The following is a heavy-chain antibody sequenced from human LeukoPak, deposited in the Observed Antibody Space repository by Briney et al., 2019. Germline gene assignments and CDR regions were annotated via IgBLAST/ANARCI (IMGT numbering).Heavy chain of an antibody. Sequence: PSETLSLTCTVSGGSNSGYYWSWIRQPPGKGLEWVGYIHHTGSTNYNPSLKSRVTISVDTSKNQFSLNLWSVTAADTAVYYCARRPYGGFDYWGQGILVTVSS. CDR3: ARRPYGGFDY. CDR1: GGSNSGYY. J-gene: IGHJ4*02. V-gene: IGHV4-59*08. D-gene: IGHD4-17*01. CDR2: IHHTGST.